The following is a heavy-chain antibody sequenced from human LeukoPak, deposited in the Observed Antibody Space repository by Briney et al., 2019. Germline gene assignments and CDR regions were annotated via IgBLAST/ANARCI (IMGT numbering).Heavy chain of an antibody. D-gene: IGHD2-21*02. CDR2: INHSGST. J-gene: IGHJ4*02. Sequence: SETLSLTCAVSGGSFSGYYWSWIRQPPGKGLEWIGEINHSGSTNYNPSLKSRVTISVDTSKNQFSLKLSSVTAADTAVYYCASDDDSLDYWGQGTLVTVSS. CDR1: GGSFSGYY. CDR3: ASDDDSLDY. V-gene: IGHV4-34*01.